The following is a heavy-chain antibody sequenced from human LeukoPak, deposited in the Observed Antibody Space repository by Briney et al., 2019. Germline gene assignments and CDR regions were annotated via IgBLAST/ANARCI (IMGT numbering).Heavy chain of an antibody. J-gene: IGHJ4*02. CDR1: GGSISSYY. D-gene: IGHD5-18*01. Sequence: SETLSLTCTVSGGSISSYYWSWIRQPPGKGLEWIGCIYYSESTNYNPSLKSRVTILVDTSQNQFSLKLSSVTAADTAVYYCARGGIQLWLYVLDYWGQGTLVTVSS. CDR3: ARGGIQLWLYVLDY. CDR2: IYYSEST. V-gene: IGHV4-59*01.